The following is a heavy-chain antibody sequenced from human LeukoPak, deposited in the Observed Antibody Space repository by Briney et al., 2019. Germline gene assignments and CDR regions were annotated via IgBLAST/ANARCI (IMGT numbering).Heavy chain of an antibody. V-gene: IGHV1-8*01. CDR2: MNPNSGNT. D-gene: IGHD3-10*01. CDR1: GYTFTSYD. Sequence: ASVKVSCKASGYTFTSYDINWVRQATGQGLEWMGWMNPNSGNTGYAQKFQGRVTMTRGTSISTAYMELSRLRSDDTAVYYCASHYYGSGSSQTFDYWGQGTLVTVSS. CDR3: ASHYYGSGSSQTFDY. J-gene: IGHJ4*02.